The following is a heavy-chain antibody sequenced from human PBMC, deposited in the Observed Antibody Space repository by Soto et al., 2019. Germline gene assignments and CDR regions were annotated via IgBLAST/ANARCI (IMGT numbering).Heavy chain of an antibody. V-gene: IGHV3-23*01. CDR2: ISDGGVA. J-gene: IGHJ4*02. D-gene: IGHD6-19*01. CDR1: GFTFSTHA. Sequence: PGGSLRLSCAASGFTFSTHAMSWVRQAPGKGLEWVSSISDGGVAFYADSVQGRFIFSRDNSKNTLYLQMNSLRADDMAVYYCAQDVRGSGWYLVDYWGQGTLVTVSS. CDR3: AQDVRGSGWYLVDY.